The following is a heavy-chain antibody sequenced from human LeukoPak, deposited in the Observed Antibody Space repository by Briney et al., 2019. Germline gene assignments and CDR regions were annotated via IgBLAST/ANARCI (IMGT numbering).Heavy chain of an antibody. Sequence: PGGSLRLSCATSGFTSSRLGMQWVRQAPGKGLEWVAVIHNDGTMGQYGDSVKGRFIISKDFSRNTLYLQMNSLRDDDTAVYYCAKEGDEFRGYLDVWGKGTTVTVSS. CDR1: GFTSSRLG. CDR3: AKEGDEFRGYLDV. D-gene: IGHD5-12*01. CDR2: IHNDGTMG. J-gene: IGHJ6*04. V-gene: IGHV3-30*02.